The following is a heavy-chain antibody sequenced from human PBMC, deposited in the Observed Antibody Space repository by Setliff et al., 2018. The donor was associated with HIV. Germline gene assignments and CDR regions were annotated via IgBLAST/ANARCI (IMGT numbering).Heavy chain of an antibody. Sequence: TLSLTCTVSGGSISSGGFYWNWIRQHPGKGLEWIGHVYYSGTTSYNPSLKSRVSISVDTSNNQFSLKLTSVTAADTAVYYCARGDFWNEAPAYHYMDVWGIGTKVTVS. J-gene: IGHJ6*03. CDR3: ARGDFWNEAPAYHYMDV. D-gene: IGHD1-1*01. CDR1: GGSISSGGFY. V-gene: IGHV4-31*03. CDR2: VYYSGTT.